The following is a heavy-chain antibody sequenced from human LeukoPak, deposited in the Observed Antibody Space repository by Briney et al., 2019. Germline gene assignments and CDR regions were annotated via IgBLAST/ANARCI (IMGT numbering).Heavy chain of an antibody. Sequence: PGRSLRLSCAASGFIFSNYAMNWVRQAPGKGLEWVSAISGSGGSTYYADSVKGRFTVSRDNSKNTMFLQMDSLRAEDTAVYYCAKDADYGDLSPYDYWGQGTLVTVSS. CDR1: GFIFSNYA. D-gene: IGHD4-17*01. CDR3: AKDADYGDLSPYDY. J-gene: IGHJ4*02. CDR2: ISGSGGST. V-gene: IGHV3-23*01.